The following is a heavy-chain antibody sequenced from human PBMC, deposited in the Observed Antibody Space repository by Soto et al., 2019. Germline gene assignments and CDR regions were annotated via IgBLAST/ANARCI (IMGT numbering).Heavy chain of an antibody. J-gene: IGHJ3*02. CDR1: GYTFTSYG. CDR2: IIPILGIA. Sequence: SVKVSCKASGYTFTSYGISWVRQAPGQGLEWMGRIIPILGIANYAQKFQGRVTITADKSTSTAYMELSSLRSEDTAVYYCARYDSSGGRAYDIWGQGTMVTVSS. CDR3: ARYDSSGGRAYDI. D-gene: IGHD3-22*01. V-gene: IGHV1-69*04.